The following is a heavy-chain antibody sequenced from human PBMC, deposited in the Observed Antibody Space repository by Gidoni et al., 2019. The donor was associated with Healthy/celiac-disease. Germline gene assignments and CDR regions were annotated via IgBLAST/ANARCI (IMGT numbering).Heavy chain of an antibody. CDR3: AKFRAVAGEFYP. D-gene: IGHD6-19*01. CDR2: ISGSGGST. J-gene: IGHJ5*02. Sequence: EVQLLESGGGLVQPGGSQRLSCAASGCPFSSYAMSWVRQATGKGLVWVSAISGSGGSTYYAASVKGRFTISRDNSKNTLYLQMNSLRAEDTAVYYCAKFRAVAGEFYPWGQGTLVTVSS. V-gene: IGHV3-23*01. CDR1: GCPFSSYA.